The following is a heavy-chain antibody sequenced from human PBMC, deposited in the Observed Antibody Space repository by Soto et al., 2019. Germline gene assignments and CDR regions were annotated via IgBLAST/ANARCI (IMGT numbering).Heavy chain of an antibody. CDR1: GGSISSSSYY. CDR3: AGLRLGGYYYYYMDV. J-gene: IGHJ6*03. CDR2: IYYSGST. V-gene: IGHV4-39*01. D-gene: IGHD5-12*01. Sequence: SETLSLTCTVSGGSISSSSYYWGWIRQPPGKGLEWIGSIYYSGSTYYNPSLKSRVTISVDTSKNQFSLKLSSVTAADTAVYYCAGLRLGGYYYYYMDVWGKGTTVTAP.